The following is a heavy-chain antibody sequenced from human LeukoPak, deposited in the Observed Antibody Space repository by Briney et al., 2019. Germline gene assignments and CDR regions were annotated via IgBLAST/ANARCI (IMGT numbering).Heavy chain of an antibody. CDR1: GGTFSSYA. D-gene: IGHD6-19*01. CDR2: IIPIFGTA. CDR3: ARGPAKKQWLVRGRLYNWFDP. J-gene: IGHJ5*02. V-gene: IGHV1-69*05. Sequence: ASVKVSCKASGGTFSSYAISWVRQAPGQGLEWMGGIIPIFGTANYAQKFQGRVTMTRNTSISTAYMELSSLRSEDTAVYYCARGPAKKQWLVRGRLYNWFDPWGQGTLVTVSS.